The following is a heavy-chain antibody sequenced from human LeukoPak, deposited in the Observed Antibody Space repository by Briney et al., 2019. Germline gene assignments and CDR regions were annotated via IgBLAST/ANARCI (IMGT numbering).Heavy chain of an antibody. CDR1: GYTFTTYG. V-gene: IGHV1-18*01. CDR2: ISAYNGNT. D-gene: IGHD3-3*01. J-gene: IGHJ3*02. Sequence: ASVKVSCKASGYTFTTYGISWVRQAPGQGLEWMGWISAYNGNTNYAQKLQGRVTMTTDTSTSTAYMELRSLRSDDTAVYYCARDQEIFGVVSAFDIWGQGTMVTVSS. CDR3: ARDQEIFGVVSAFDI.